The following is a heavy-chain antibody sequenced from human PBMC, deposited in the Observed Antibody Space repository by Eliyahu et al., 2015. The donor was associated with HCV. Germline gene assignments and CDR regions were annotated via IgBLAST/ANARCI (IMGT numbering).Heavy chain of an antibody. D-gene: IGHD3-10*01. CDR2: IYYSGST. Sequence: QVQLQESGPGLVKPSETLSLTCTVSGGSISSYYWSWIRQPPGKGLEWIGYIYYSGSTNYNPSLKSRVTISVDTSKNQFSLKLSSVTAADTAVYYCASSPPPSYYYGSGTGAFDIWGQGTMVTVSS. CDR3: ASSPPPSYYYGSGTGAFDI. J-gene: IGHJ3*02. CDR1: GGSISSYY. V-gene: IGHV4-59*01.